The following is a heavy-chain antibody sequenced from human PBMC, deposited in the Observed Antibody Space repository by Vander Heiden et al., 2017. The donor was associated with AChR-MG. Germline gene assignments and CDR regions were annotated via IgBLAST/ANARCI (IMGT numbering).Heavy chain of an antibody. D-gene: IGHD6-13*01. CDR2: IIPIFGTA. Sequence: QVQLVQSGAEVKKPGSSVKVSCKASGGTFSSYAISWVRQAPGQGLEWMGGIIPIFGTANYAQKFQGRVTITADKSTSTAYMERSSLRSEDTAVYYCAREGAGSSREEGGTYYYYYYGMDVWGQGTTVTVSS. CDR1: GGTFSSYA. CDR3: AREGAGSSREEGGTYYYYYYGMDV. J-gene: IGHJ6*02. V-gene: IGHV1-69*06.